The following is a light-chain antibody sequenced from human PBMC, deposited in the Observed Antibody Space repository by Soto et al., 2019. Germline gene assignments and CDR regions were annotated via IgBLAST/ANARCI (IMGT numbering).Light chain of an antibody. Sequence: DIVMTQSPLSLPVTPGEPSSISCSSSRSLLHSNGNTYLYWYLQRPGQPPQLLIYEVSNRFSGVSDRFSGSGSGTDFTLKISRVEAEDVGIYHCMETTHAPPITFGQGTRLEIK. V-gene: IGKV2D-29*01. J-gene: IGKJ5*01. CDR2: EVS. CDR1: RSLLHSNGNTY. CDR3: METTHAPPIT.